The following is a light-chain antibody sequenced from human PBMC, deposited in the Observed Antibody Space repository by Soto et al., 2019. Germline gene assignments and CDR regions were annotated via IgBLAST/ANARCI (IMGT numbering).Light chain of an antibody. CDR3: QQRSNWPPLT. V-gene: IGKV3-11*01. J-gene: IGKJ4*01. Sequence: EVGITLSPATLSVSPGEGATLSCRASQGIGDTLAWYQHKPGQAPRLLIYDASNRATGIPARFSGSGSGTDFTLTISSLEPEDFAVYYCQQRSNWPPLTFGGGTKVEIK. CDR2: DAS. CDR1: QGIGDT.